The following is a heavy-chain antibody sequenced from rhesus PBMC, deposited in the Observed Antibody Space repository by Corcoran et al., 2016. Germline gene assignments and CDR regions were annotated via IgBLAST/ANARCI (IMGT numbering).Heavy chain of an antibody. Sequence: QVQLQESGPGLVKPSETLSLTCAVSGGSISSTYWSWIRQHPGKGLEWIGYIYGSMRSTYYNPSLKSRVTIATDTSKNQFSLKLSSVTAADTAGYYWASDQRVQFFVGAFDVWGQGLRVTVSS. CDR2: IYGSMRST. V-gene: IGHV4-160*01. CDR1: GGSISSTY. J-gene: IGHJ3*01. CDR3: ASDQRVQFFVGAFDV. D-gene: IGHD5-24*01.